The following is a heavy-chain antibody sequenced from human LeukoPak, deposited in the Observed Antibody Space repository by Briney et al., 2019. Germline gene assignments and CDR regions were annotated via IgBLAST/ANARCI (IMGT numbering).Heavy chain of an antibody. D-gene: IGHD6-19*01. Sequence: SSETLSLTCTVSGGSISSYYWSWIRQPPGKGLEWIGYIYYSGSTNYNPSLKSRVTISVDTSKNQFSLKLSSVTAADTAVYYCATIAVADNYYFDYWGQGTLVTVSS. CDR3: ATIAVADNYYFDY. CDR1: GGSISSYY. V-gene: IGHV4-59*08. CDR2: IYYSGST. J-gene: IGHJ4*02.